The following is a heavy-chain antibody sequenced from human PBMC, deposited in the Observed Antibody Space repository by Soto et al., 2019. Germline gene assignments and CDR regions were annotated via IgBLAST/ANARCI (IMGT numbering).Heavy chain of an antibody. CDR1: GFTFSSYA. V-gene: IGHV3-23*01. Sequence: GGSLRLSCAASGFTFSSYAMSWVRQAPGKGLEWVSAISGSGGSTYYADSVKGRFTISRDNSKNKLYLQMNSLRAEDTAVYYCARYLGPTYYYDSSGYPTMPYYYYGMDVWGQGTTVTVSS. CDR2: ISGSGGST. D-gene: IGHD3-22*01. CDR3: ARYLGPTYYYDSSGYPTMPYYYYGMDV. J-gene: IGHJ6*02.